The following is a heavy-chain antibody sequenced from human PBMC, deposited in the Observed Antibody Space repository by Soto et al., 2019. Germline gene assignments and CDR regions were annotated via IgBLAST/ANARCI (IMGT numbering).Heavy chain of an antibody. CDR2: ISSSGSTI. CDR3: AREVYGMDV. CDR1: GLAFSIYE. J-gene: IGHJ6*02. V-gene: IGHV3-48*03. Sequence: RVLSLSCSASGLAFSIYELNWVRPAPGNGLEWVSYISSSGSTIYYADSVKGRFTISRDNAKNSLYLQMNSLRAEDTAVYYCAREVYGMDVWGQGTTVNLSS.